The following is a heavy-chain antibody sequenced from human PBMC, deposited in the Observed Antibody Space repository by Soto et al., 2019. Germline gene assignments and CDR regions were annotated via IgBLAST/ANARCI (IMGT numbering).Heavy chain of an antibody. D-gene: IGHD2-21*02. CDR2: ARNKANSYTT. CDR1: GFSFSDYY. CDR3: VRDAYCNGDCPRRFDP. J-gene: IGHJ5*02. Sequence: EVQVVASGGGLVQPGGSLRLSCAASGFSFSDYYMDWVRQAPGKGLEWVGRARNKANSYTTDYAASVRGRFTISRDDSKNSLYLQMNSLKTEDTAVYYCVRDAYCNGDCPRRFDPWGQGTLVTVSS. V-gene: IGHV3-72*01.